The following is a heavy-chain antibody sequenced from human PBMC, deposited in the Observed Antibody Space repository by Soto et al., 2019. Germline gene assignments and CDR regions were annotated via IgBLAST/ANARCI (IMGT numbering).Heavy chain of an antibody. V-gene: IGHV4-59*01. D-gene: IGHD2-15*01. CDR2: IYYSGST. CDR3: ARGGDCSGGSCYSYDYYYYYMDV. J-gene: IGHJ6*03. CDR1: GGSISSYY. Sequence: ETLSLTCTVSGGSISSYYWSWIRQPPGKGLEWIGYIYYSGSTNYNPSLKSRVTISVDTSKNQFSLKLSSVTAADTAVYYCARGGDCSGGSCYSYDYYYYYMDVWGKGTTVTVSS.